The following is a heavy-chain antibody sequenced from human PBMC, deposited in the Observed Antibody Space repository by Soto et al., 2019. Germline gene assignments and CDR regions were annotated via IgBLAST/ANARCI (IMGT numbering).Heavy chain of an antibody. CDR1: GFTFSSYA. Sequence: PGGSLRLSCAASGFTFSSYAMSWVRRAPGKGLEWVSAISGSGGSTYYADSVKGRFTISRDNSKNTLYLQMNSLRAEDTAVYYCAKDRKQQLVPDYWGQGTLVTVSS. J-gene: IGHJ4*02. CDR2: ISGSGGST. D-gene: IGHD6-13*01. V-gene: IGHV3-23*01. CDR3: AKDRKQQLVPDY.